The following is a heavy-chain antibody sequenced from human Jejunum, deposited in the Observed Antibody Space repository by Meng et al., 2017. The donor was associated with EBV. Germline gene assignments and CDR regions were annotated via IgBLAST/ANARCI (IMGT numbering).Heavy chain of an antibody. D-gene: IGHD3-9*01. J-gene: IGHJ5*02. V-gene: IGHV1-24*01. Sequence: QGQLVQPGAEVKKPGASVKVSCKVSGHTLTELSMHWVRPAPGKGLEWMGGFDFEDGETIYAQKFQGRVTMTEDTSTDTAYMELSSLRSEDTAVYYCARYFDGWNGDRFDPWGQGTLVTVSS. CDR1: GHTLTELS. CDR2: FDFEDGET. CDR3: ARYFDGWNGDRFDP.